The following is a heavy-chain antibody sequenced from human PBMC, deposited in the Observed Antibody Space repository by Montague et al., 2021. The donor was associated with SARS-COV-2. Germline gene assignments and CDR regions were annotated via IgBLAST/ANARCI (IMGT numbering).Heavy chain of an antibody. D-gene: IGHD3-9*01. Sequence: SETLSLTCTVSGVSVTDYYWSWIRQPPGKGLVWVGDELYNKGTNFNPPLKSRVAISVDTSKNQFSLRLTSVTAADTAFYYCLRHPHYDGLNGPPDFWDQGTLVTVSS. J-gene: IGHJ4*02. CDR3: LRHPHYDGLNGPPDF. V-gene: IGHV4-59*08. CDR2: ELYNKGT. CDR1: GVSVTDYY.